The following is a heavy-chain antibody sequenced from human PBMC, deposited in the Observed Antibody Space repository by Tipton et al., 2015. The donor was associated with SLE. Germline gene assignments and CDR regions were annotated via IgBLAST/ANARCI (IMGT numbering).Heavy chain of an antibody. Sequence: SLRLSCAASEFTFSSYGMHWVRQAPGKGLEWVAVIWYDGSNKYYADSVKGRFTISRDNSKNTLYLQMNSLRAEDTAVYYCAKDQAIFGVVSAFDIWGQGTMVTVSS. CDR1: EFTFSSYG. CDR3: AKDQAIFGVVSAFDI. J-gene: IGHJ3*02. CDR2: IWYDGSNK. V-gene: IGHV3-33*06. D-gene: IGHD3-3*01.